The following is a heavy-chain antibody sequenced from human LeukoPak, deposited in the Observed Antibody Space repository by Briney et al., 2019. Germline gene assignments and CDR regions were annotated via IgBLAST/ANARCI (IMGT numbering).Heavy chain of an antibody. CDR2: INPNSGGT. Sequence: VASVKVSCKASGYTFTGYYMHWVRQAPGQGLEWMGWINPNSGGTNYAQKFQGRVTMTRDTSISTAYMELSRLRSDDTAVYYCASNPRILHYGDAFDIWGQGTMVTVSS. V-gene: IGHV1-2*02. D-gene: IGHD2-8*01. CDR1: GYTFTGYY. J-gene: IGHJ3*02. CDR3: ASNPRILHYGDAFDI.